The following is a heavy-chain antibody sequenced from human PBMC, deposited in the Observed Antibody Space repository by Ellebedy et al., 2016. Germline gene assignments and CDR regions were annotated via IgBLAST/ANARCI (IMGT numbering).Heavy chain of an antibody. CDR2: ISYDGSNK. D-gene: IGHD3-16*01. CDR3: ARDRYFMITFGGVYGMDV. Sequence: GGSLRLXXAASGFTFSSYAMHWVRQAPGKGLEWVAVISYDGSNKYYADSVKGRFTISRDNSKNTLYLQMNSLRAEDTAVYYCARDRYFMITFGGVYGMDVWGQGTTVTVSS. V-gene: IGHV3-30-3*01. J-gene: IGHJ6*02. CDR1: GFTFSSYA.